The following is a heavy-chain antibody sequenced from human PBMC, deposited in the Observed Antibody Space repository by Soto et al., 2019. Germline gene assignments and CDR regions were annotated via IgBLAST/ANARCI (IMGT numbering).Heavy chain of an antibody. J-gene: IGHJ6*04. V-gene: IGHV6-1*01. D-gene: IGHD3-3*01. CDR2: AYYRSQWYY. Sequence: PSQTLSLTCAISGDSVSSNSAAWNWIRQSPSRGLEWLGRAYYRSQWYYDSAVSVRSRITVIPDTSKNLVYLQMNSLRAEDTAVYYCARHVHMTIFGVVTSSNVWGKGTTVTVSS. CDR3: ARHVHMTIFGVVTSSNV. CDR1: GDSVSSNSAA.